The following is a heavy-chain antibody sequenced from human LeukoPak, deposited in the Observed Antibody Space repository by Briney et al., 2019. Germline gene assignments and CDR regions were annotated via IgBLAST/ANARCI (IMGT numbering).Heavy chain of an antibody. CDR1: GGSISSGGYY. Sequence: SETLSLTCTVSGGSISSGGYYWSWIRQPPGKGLEWIGYIYHSGSTYYNPSLKSRVTISVDRSKNQFSLKLSSVTAADTAVYYCARVGCSSTSCPFDYWGQGTLVTVSS. J-gene: IGHJ4*02. CDR2: IYHSGST. CDR3: ARVGCSSTSCPFDY. V-gene: IGHV4-30-2*01. D-gene: IGHD2-2*01.